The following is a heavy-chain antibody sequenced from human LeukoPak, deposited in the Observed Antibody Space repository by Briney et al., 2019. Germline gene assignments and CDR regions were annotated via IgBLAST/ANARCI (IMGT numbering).Heavy chain of an antibody. CDR2: ISGSGGST. D-gene: IGHD3-22*01. CDR3: AKVAPAYYYDSSGYYPDY. Sequence: GGSLRLSCVASGFTFSSYAMSWVRQASGKGLEWVSAISGSGGSTYYADSVKGRFTISRDNSKNTLYLQMNSLRAEDTAVYYCAKVAPAYYYDSSGYYPDYWGQGTLVTVSS. V-gene: IGHV3-23*01. CDR1: GFTFSSYA. J-gene: IGHJ4*02.